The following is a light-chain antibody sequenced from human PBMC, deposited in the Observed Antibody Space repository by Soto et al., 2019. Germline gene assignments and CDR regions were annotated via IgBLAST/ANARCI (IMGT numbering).Light chain of an antibody. CDR1: QSISSS. CDR3: QQCYSSPQMYT. J-gene: IGKJ2*01. V-gene: IGKV1-39*01. Sequence: DIQMTQSPSSLSASVGDRVTITCRASQSISSSLNWYQQKPGKAPDLLIYAASNLQSGVPSRFSGSGSGTDFTLTISSLQPEDFAIYYCQQCYSSPQMYTFCQGTKLEIK. CDR2: AAS.